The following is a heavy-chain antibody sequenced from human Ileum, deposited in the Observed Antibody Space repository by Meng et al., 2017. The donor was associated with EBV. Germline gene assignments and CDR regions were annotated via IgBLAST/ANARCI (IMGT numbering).Heavy chain of an antibody. CDR2: IYHSGST. CDR1: GGSISSSNW. J-gene: IGHJ5*02. Sequence: QVALQESGLGLVQPSGTLSLTCAVSGGSISSSNWWSWVRQPPGKGLEWIGEIYHSGSTNYNPSLKSRVTISVDKSKNQFSLKLSSVTAADTAVYYCARDRKHYGERGWFDPWGQGTLVTVSS. V-gene: IGHV4-4*02. D-gene: IGHD4-17*01. CDR3: ARDRKHYGERGWFDP.